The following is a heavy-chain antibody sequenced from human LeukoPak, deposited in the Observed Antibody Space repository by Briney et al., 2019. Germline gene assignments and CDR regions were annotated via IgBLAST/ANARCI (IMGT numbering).Heavy chain of an antibody. Sequence: QTGGSLRLSCAASGFIFNSYWMTWVRQAPGKGLEWVANIKEDGSEKYYLDSVKGRFTISRDDAKKSLYLQMNSLRAEDTAVYYCARGVQNFDYWGQGTLVTVSS. J-gene: IGHJ4*02. V-gene: IGHV3-7*01. CDR1: GFIFNSYW. CDR2: IKEDGSEK. CDR3: ARGVQNFDY.